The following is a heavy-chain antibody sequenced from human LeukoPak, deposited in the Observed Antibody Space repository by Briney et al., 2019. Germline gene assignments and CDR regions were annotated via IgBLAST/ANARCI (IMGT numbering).Heavy chain of an antibody. J-gene: IGHJ4*02. CDR3: AKDRSGYGYGY. V-gene: IGHV3-30*18. CDR2: ISYDGSNK. D-gene: IGHD5-18*01. CDR1: GFTFSSYG. Sequence: GGSLRLSCAASGFTFSSYGMHWVRQAPGKGLEWVAVISYDGSNKYYAGSVKGRFTISRDNSKNTLYLQMNSLRAEDTAVYYCAKDRSGYGYGYWGQGTLVTVSS.